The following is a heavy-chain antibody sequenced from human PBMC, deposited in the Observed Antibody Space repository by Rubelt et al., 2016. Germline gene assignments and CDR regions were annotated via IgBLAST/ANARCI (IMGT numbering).Heavy chain of an antibody. J-gene: IGHJ4*02. CDR1: GGSLSGYY. D-gene: IGHD6-19*01. Sequence: QVQLQQWGAGLLKPSETLSLTCAVYGGSLSGYYWSWIRQPPGQGLEWIGKINHSGRTNYKPSPTSRRTLALDTSKNQFSLKLSSVTAADTAVYYCASQRGYSRGRHWGQGTLVTVSS. CDR2: INHSGRT. V-gene: IGHV4-34*01. CDR3: ASQRGYSRGRH.